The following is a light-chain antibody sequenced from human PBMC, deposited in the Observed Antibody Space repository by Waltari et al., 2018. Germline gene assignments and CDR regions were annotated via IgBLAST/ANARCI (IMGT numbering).Light chain of an antibody. J-gene: IGKJ1*01. CDR1: QSVSGY. Sequence: EIVLTQSPGTLSLSPGERATLSCRASQSVSGYLAWYQQKPGQAPRLLIYGASSRATGIPVRFSGSGSGTDFILTISRLEPEDFAVYFCQQYDISPKTFGQGTKVEIK. V-gene: IGKV3-20*01. CDR2: GAS. CDR3: QQYDISPKT.